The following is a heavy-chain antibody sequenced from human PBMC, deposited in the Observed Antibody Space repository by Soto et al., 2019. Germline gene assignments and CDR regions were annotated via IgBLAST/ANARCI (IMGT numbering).Heavy chain of an antibody. CDR3: ARGVRVVIAAAGTSPLYYFDY. CDR2: MNPNSGNT. J-gene: IGHJ4*02. D-gene: IGHD6-13*01. V-gene: IGHV1-8*01. CDR1: GYTFTSYD. Sequence: ASVKVSCKASGYTFTSYDINWVRQATGQGLEWMGWMNPNSGNTGYAQKFQGRVTMTRNTSISTAYMELSSRRSEDTAVYYCARGVRVVIAAAGTSPLYYFDYWGQGTLVTVSS.